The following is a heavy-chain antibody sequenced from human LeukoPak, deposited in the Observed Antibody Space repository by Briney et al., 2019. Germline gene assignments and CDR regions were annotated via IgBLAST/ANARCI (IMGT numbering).Heavy chain of an antibody. J-gene: IGHJ4*02. CDR3: ARDIGSSSSAHYYFDY. CDR1: GGSFSGYY. D-gene: IGHD6-13*01. Sequence: SETLSLTCAVYGGSFSGYYWSWIRQPPGKGLEWIGEINHSGSTNYNPSLKSRVTISVDTSKNQFSLKLSSVTAADTAVYYCARDIGSSSSAHYYFDYWGQGTLVTVSS. CDR2: INHSGST. V-gene: IGHV4-34*01.